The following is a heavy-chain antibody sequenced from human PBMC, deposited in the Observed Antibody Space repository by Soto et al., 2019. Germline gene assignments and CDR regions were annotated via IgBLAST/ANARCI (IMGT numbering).Heavy chain of an antibody. Sequence: SETLSLTCTVSGGSISSHYWSWIRQPPGKGLEWIGYIYYSGSTHYNPSLKSRVTISVDTSKNQFSLKLSSVTAADTAVYYCARHFPDWNCFDYWGQGTLVTVSS. D-gene: IGHD1-1*01. CDR2: IYYSGST. J-gene: IGHJ4*02. CDR3: ARHFPDWNCFDY. CDR1: GGSISSHY. V-gene: IGHV4-59*11.